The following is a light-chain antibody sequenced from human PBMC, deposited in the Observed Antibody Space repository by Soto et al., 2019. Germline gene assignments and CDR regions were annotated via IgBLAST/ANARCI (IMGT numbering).Light chain of an antibody. J-gene: IGKJ4*01. Sequence: EIVLTQSPATLSLSPGERATLSCRASQSVSSYLAWYQQKPGQAPRLLIYDASNRATGIPARFSGSGSGTDFTLTISGLEPEDFAFYYCQRRSNWPPLTFGGGTKVEIK. CDR3: QRRSNWPPLT. CDR2: DAS. V-gene: IGKV3-11*01. CDR1: QSVSSY.